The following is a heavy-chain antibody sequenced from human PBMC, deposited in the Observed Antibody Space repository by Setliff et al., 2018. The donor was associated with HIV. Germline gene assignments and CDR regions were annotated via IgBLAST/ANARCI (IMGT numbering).Heavy chain of an antibody. Sequence: SETLSLTCAVYGGSLNAYYWTWIRQPPGKGLEWIGYIYHAGNTYYNPSLKSRVTISVDTSKKQFSLKLSSVTAADTAVYHCARVADSSGYYHLDYWGQGTLVTVSS. J-gene: IGHJ4*02. CDR3: ARVADSSGYYHLDY. CDR1: GGSLNAYY. D-gene: IGHD3-22*01. V-gene: IGHV4-34*01. CDR2: IYHAGNT.